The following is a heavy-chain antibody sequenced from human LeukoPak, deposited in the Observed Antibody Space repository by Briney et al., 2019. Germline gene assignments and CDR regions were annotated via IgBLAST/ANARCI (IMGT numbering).Heavy chain of an antibody. Sequence: GGSLRFSCAASGFTFSSYEMNWDGQAPGKGLEWVSYISSSGSTIYYADSVKGRFTISRDNAKNSVYLQMNSLRAEDTAVYYCARGVWNDEGLDSWGQGTLVIVSS. J-gene: IGHJ4*02. CDR1: GFTFSSYE. V-gene: IGHV3-48*03. CDR2: ISSSGSTI. CDR3: ARGVWNDEGLDS. D-gene: IGHD1-1*01.